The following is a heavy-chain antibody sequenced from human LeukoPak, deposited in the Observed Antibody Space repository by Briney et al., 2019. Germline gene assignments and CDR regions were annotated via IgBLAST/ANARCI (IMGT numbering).Heavy chain of an antibody. V-gene: IGHV3-9*01. J-gene: IGHJ4*02. CDR2: ISWNSGSI. D-gene: IGHD4-17*01. Sequence: GGSLRLSCAASGFTFDDYAMQWVRQAPGKGLEWVSGISWNSGSIGYADSVKGRFTISRDNAKNSLYLQMNSLRAEDTALYYCAKDREPTTVTTPHYWGQGTLVTVSS. CDR1: GFTFDDYA. CDR3: AKDREPTTVTTPHY.